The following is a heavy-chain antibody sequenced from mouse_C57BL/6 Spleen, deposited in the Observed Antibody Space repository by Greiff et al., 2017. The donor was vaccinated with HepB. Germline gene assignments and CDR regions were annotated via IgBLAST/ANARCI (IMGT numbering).Heavy chain of an antibody. Sequence: VHLVESGPGLVQPSQSLSITCTVSGFSLTSYGVHWVRQSPGKGLEWLGVIWSGGSTDYNAAFISRLSISKDNSKSQVFFKMNSLQADDTAIYYCARKGTTVVADYAMDYWGQGTSVTVSS. CDR1: GFSLTSYG. CDR3: ARKGTTVVADYAMDY. J-gene: IGHJ4*01. CDR2: IWSGGST. V-gene: IGHV2-2*01. D-gene: IGHD1-1*01.